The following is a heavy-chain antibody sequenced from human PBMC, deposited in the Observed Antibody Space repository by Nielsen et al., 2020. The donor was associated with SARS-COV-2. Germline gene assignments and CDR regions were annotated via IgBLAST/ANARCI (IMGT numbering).Heavy chain of an antibody. CDR1: GFSFSDSY. Sequence: GESLKISCAASGFSFSDSYMSWIRQAPGKGLEWVGRIKSKVDGGTTDYAGPVKGRFTISRDDSKNTLYLQMNSLKTEDTAVYYCTTGGITMVRGVMQYWGQGTLVTVSP. CDR3: TTGGITMVRGVMQY. V-gene: IGHV3-15*01. D-gene: IGHD3-10*01. J-gene: IGHJ1*01. CDR2: IKSKVDGGTT.